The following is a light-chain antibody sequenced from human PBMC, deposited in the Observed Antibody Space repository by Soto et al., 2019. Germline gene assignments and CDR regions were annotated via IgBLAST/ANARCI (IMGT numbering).Light chain of an antibody. CDR3: SSYISSSTYV. CDR2: DVS. V-gene: IGLV2-14*01. CDR1: SSDVGGYNS. Sequence: QSVLTQPASVSGSPGQSITISCTGTSSDVGGYNSVSWYQQHPGKAPKLMIYDVSNRPSGVSNRFSGSKSGNTASLTISGLQAEDEADYYCSSYISSSTYVFGTGTKVTVL. J-gene: IGLJ1*01.